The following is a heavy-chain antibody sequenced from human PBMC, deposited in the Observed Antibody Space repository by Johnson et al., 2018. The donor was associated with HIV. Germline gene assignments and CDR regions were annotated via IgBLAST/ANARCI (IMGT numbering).Heavy chain of an antibody. D-gene: IGHD6-19*01. J-gene: IGHJ3*01. CDR3: AKDDNLGVWYSDAFDV. V-gene: IGHV3-30*02. CDR2: LAHDESIT. Sequence: VQLVESGGGVVQPGGSLRLSCAASGFTFADYGMHWVRQPPGKGLEWVAFLAHDESITHYADSVKGRFTMSRDNSKNTLYLHMKSLRPEDTSIYYCAKDDNLGVWYSDAFDVWGQGTVVTVSS. CDR1: GFTFADYG.